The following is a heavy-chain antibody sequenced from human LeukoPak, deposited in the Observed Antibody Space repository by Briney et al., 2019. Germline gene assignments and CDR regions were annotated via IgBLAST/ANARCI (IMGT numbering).Heavy chain of an antibody. D-gene: IGHD4-17*01. CDR1: GYTFTSYG. J-gene: IGHJ3*02. V-gene: IGHV1-18*01. Sequence: GASVKVSCKASGYTFTSYGISWVRQAPGQGLEWMGWISAYNGNTNYAQKLQGRVTMTTDTSTSTAYMELRSLRSDDAAVYYCARDGQDYGDYVLEADAFDIWGQGTMVTVSS. CDR3: ARDGQDYGDYVLEADAFDI. CDR2: ISAYNGNT.